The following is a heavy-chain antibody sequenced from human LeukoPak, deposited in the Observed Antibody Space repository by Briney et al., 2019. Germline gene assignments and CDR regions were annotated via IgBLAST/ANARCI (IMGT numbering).Heavy chain of an antibody. Sequence: SETLSLTCSVSGGSISGYYWSWIRQPPGKGLEWIGYIYYSGSTNFNPSLKSRVTISVDTSKNQFSLKLSSVTAADTAVYYCARVEGAAAGSFDYWGQGTLVTVSS. CDR3: ARVEGAAAGSFDY. J-gene: IGHJ4*02. CDR2: IYYSGST. CDR1: GGSISGYY. V-gene: IGHV4-59*01. D-gene: IGHD6-13*01.